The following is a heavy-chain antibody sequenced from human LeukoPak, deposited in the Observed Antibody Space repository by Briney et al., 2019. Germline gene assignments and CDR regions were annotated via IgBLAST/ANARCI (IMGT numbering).Heavy chain of an antibody. CDR1: GGSISSSSYY. J-gene: IGHJ4*02. CDR2: IYYSGST. V-gene: IGHV4-39*07. CDR3: ARGYSSGWGIDY. Sequence: SETLSLTCTVSGGSISSSSYYWGWIRQPPGKGLEWIGSIYYSGSTYYNPSLKSRVTISVDTSKNQFSLKLSSVTAADTAVYYCARGYSSGWGIDYWGQGTLVTVSS. D-gene: IGHD6-19*01.